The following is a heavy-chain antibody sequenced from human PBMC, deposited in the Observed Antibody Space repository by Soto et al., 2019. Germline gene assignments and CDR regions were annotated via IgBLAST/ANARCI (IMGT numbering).Heavy chain of an antibody. Sequence: ASVNLTCKASAYTFTCNAMYWVRQAPGQRLEWMGWMKAGNGITKDSQMLQGRVTMTTDTSTSTANMELRSLRSDDTAVYYCVKYSRGLYGTHAFDIWGKSTMVTVSS. CDR3: VKYSRGLYGTHAFDI. V-gene: IGHV1-3*01. CDR2: MKAGNGIT. CDR1: AYTFTCNA. D-gene: IGHD6-19*01. J-gene: IGHJ3*02.